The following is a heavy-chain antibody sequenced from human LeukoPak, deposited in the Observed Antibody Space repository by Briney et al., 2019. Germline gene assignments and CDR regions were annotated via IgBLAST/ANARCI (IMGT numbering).Heavy chain of an antibody. CDR2: INPSGGST. CDR3: ARDDCGGGSCYPGNL. CDR1: AYTFSSYY. Sequence: ASVKVSCEASAYTFSSYYIHWVRQAPGQGLEWMGIINPSGGSTSYAKKFQGRVTMTRDTSTSTVHMELSSLRSEDTAVYYCARDDCGGGSCYPGNLWGRGALVTVSS. D-gene: IGHD2-15*01. J-gene: IGHJ2*01. V-gene: IGHV1-46*01.